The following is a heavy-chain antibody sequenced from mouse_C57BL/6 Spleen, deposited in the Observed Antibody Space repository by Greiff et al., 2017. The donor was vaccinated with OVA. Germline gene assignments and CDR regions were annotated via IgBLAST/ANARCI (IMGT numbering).Heavy chain of an antibody. Sequence: VQLQQSGPELVKPGASVKISCKASGYAFSSSWMNWVKQRPGKGLEWIGRIYPGDGDTNYNGKFKGKATLTADKSSSTAYMQLSSLTSEDSAVYFCARDGSRGNYFDYWGQGTTLTVSS. CDR1: GYAFSSSW. CDR2: IYPGDGDT. J-gene: IGHJ2*01. CDR3: ARDGSRGNYFDY. V-gene: IGHV1-82*01. D-gene: IGHD1-1*01.